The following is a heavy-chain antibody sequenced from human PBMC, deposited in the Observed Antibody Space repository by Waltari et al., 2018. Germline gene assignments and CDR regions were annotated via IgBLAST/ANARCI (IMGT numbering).Heavy chain of an antibody. CDR1: GFTFKNYW. CDR3: ARDVPNGYFDY. J-gene: IGHJ4*02. V-gene: IGHV3-7*01. CDR2: INQDGRDK. D-gene: IGHD1-1*01. Sequence: EVHLVQSGGGLIQPGGSLGLSCGIPGFTFKNYWMTWVRQAPGKGLEGVANINQDGRDKNYVDSVEGRFTISRDNAQNSVYLQMNSLRAEDTAVYYCARDVPNGYFDYWGSGTLVTVSS.